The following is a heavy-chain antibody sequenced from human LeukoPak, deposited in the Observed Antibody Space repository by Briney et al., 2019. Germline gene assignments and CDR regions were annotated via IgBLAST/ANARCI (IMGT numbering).Heavy chain of an antibody. V-gene: IGHV4-59*01. Sequence: SETLSLTCSVSGGSISTYYWNWIRQTPGKGLEWIGHISYGNTDYNPSLKSRVTISVDTSKNQFSLKLTSVTAADTAVYYCARDKAHSYGRYFDPWGQGAVVTVS. D-gene: IGHD5-18*01. CDR3: ARDKAHSYGRYFDP. J-gene: IGHJ5*02. CDR2: ISYGNT. CDR1: GGSISTYY.